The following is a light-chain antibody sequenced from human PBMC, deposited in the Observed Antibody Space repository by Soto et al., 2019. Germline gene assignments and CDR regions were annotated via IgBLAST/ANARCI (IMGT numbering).Light chain of an antibody. CDR3: AAWDDSLNGVV. V-gene: IGLV1-44*01. CDR2: SSN. J-gene: IGLJ2*01. Sequence: QAVVTQPPSASGTPGQRVTISCSGSSSNIGSNSVNWYQQLPGTAPKLLMYSSNQRPSGVPDRFSGSKSGTSASLAISGLQSEDEADYYCAAWDDSLNGVVFGGGNKLTVL. CDR1: SSNIGSNS.